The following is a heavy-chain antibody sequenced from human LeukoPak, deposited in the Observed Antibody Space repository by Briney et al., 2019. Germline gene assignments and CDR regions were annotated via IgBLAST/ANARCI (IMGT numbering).Heavy chain of an antibody. CDR1: GFTFSSYE. CDR3: ARGANYYGSGSYRY. Sequence: GGSLRLSCAASGFTFSSYEMNWVRQAPGKGLEWVSYISSSGSTIYYADSVKGRFTISRDNAKNSLYLQMNSLRAEDTAVYYCARGANYYGSGSYRYWGQGTPVTVSS. V-gene: IGHV3-48*03. CDR2: ISSSGSTI. D-gene: IGHD3-10*01. J-gene: IGHJ4*02.